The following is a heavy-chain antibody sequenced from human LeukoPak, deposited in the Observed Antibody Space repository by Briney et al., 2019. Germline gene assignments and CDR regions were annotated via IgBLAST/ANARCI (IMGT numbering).Heavy chain of an antibody. J-gene: IGHJ6*04. CDR3: ARVWGTYYDILTPPLTGIYYYYGMDV. D-gene: IGHD3-9*01. Sequence: PAGGSLRLSCAASGFIFSSYAMHWVRQAPGKGLEWVAVISYDGSNKYYADSVKGRFTISRDNSKNTLYLQMNSLRAEDTAVYYCARVWGTYYDILTPPLTGIYYYYGMDVWGKGTTVTVSS. CDR1: GFIFSSYA. V-gene: IGHV3-30*04. CDR2: ISYDGSNK.